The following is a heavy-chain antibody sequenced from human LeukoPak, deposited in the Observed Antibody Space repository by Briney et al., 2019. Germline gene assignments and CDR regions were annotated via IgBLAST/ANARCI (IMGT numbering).Heavy chain of an antibody. V-gene: IGHV3-53*01. CDR1: GFTVSSNY. CDR3: ARDVEVAAIYYGMDV. J-gene: IGHJ6*04. Sequence: GGSLRLSCAASGFTVSSNYMSWVRQAPGKGLEWVSVIYSGGSTYYADSVKGRFTISRDNSKNTLYLQMNSLRAEDTAVYYCARDVEVAAIYYGMDVWGKGTTVTVSS. D-gene: IGHD2-15*01. CDR2: IYSGGST.